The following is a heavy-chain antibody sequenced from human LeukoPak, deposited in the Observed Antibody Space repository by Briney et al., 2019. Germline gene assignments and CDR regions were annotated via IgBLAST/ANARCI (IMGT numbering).Heavy chain of an antibody. CDR3: ARSYSSSWPGGY. CDR2: ISYDGRNE. J-gene: IGHJ4*02. CDR1: GFAFSTYN. V-gene: IGHV3-30*04. D-gene: IGHD6-13*01. Sequence: GGSLRLSCAASGFAFSTYNMHWVRQAPGKGLEWVAVISYDGRNENHADSVKGRFTISRDNSKNTLYLQMNSLRAEDTAVYYCARSYSSSWPGGYWGQGTLVTVSS.